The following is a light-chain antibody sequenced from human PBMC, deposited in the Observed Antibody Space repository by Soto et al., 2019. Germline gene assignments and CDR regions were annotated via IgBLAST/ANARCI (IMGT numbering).Light chain of an antibody. J-gene: IGKJ2*01. CDR2: DTS. CDR3: QQGSNWDT. CDR1: QSGSRY. V-gene: IGKV3-11*01. Sequence: EIVLTQSPATLSSSPGDIDTLSCRASQSGSRYLDWYQEKPGQAPRLLIYDTSVRATGIPDRFSGSGSGTVFTLTISSLEPADFACYYGQQGSNWDTFGQGTKLEI.